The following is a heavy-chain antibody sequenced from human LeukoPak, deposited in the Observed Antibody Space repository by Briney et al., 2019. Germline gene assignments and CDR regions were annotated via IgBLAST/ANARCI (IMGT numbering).Heavy chain of an antibody. CDR1: GGSISSYY. Sequence: SETLSLTCTVSGGSISSYYWSWIRQPPGKGLEWIGYIYYSGCTNYNPSLKSRVTISVDTSKNQFSLKLSSVTAADTAVYYCARDKSYRGDYVGLIDYWGQGTLVTVSS. CDR2: IYYSGCT. CDR3: ARDKSYRGDYVGLIDY. V-gene: IGHV4-59*01. D-gene: IGHD4-17*01. J-gene: IGHJ4*02.